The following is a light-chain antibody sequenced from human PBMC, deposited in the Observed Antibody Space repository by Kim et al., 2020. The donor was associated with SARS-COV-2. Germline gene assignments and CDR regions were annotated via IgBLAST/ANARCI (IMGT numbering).Light chain of an antibody. J-gene: IGKJ1*01. V-gene: IGKV3-11*01. Sequence: EIVLTQSPGSLSLSLGERATLSCRASQTLTGNSLAWYQQKPGQTPRLLIYGASSRATGIPARFSGSGSGTDFTLTISSLEPEDFAVYYCQQRSNWPPWTFGQGTKVDIK. CDR1: QTLTGN. CDR2: GAS. CDR3: QQRSNWPPWT.